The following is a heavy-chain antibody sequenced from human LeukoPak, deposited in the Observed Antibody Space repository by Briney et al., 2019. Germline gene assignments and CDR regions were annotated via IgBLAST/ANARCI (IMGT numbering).Heavy chain of an antibody. CDR2: ISSSSSYI. D-gene: IGHD2-21*02. Sequence: GGSLRLSCAASGFTFSSYSMNWVRQAPGKGLEWVSSISSSSSYIYYADSVKGRFTISRDNAKNSLYLPMNSLRAEDTAVYYCARAVVVTTDAFDIWGQGTMVTVSS. CDR1: GFTFSSYS. CDR3: ARAVVVTTDAFDI. J-gene: IGHJ3*02. V-gene: IGHV3-21*01.